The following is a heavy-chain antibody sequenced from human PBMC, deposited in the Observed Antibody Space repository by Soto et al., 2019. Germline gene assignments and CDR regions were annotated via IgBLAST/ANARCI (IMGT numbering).Heavy chain of an antibody. CDR1: GFTFSSYG. V-gene: IGHV3-30*18. D-gene: IGHD2-21*02. CDR2: ISYDGSNK. CDR3: AKDKVPVVVTAPFDY. J-gene: IGHJ4*02. Sequence: QVQLVGSGGGVVQPGRSLRLSCAASGFTFSSYGMHWVRQAPGKGLEWVAVISYDGSNKYYADSVKGRFTISRDNSKNMLYLQMNSLRAEDTAVYYCAKDKVPVVVTAPFDYWGQGTLVTVSS.